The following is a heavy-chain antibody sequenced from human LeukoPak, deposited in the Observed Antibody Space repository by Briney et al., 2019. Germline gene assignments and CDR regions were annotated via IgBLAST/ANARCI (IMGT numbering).Heavy chain of an antibody. J-gene: IGHJ4*02. V-gene: IGHV3-53*01. CDR1: GFTVSLNF. CDR2: IHPDGVT. CDR3: ATSSPRNYFDH. D-gene: IGHD1-14*01. Sequence: GGSLRLSCAASGFTVSLNFMNWVRQAPGTGLEWVSIIHPDGVTHYSDSVKGRFTISRDDSQNTIYLQMDSLRAEDTAVYYCATSSPRNYFDHWGQGTLVTVSS.